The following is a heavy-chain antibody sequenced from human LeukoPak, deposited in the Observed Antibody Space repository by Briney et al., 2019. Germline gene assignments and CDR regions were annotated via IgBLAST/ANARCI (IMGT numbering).Heavy chain of an antibody. V-gene: IGHV3-30*02. J-gene: IGHJ4*02. D-gene: IGHD6-13*01. CDR1: GFTFSSYG. Sequence: PGGSLRLSCAASGFTFSSYGMHWVRQAPGKGLEWVAFIRYDGSNKYYADSVKGRFTISRDNSKNTLYLQMNSLRAEDTAVYYCATDRGSSWYHLDYWGQGTLVTVSS. CDR3: ATDRGSSWYHLDY. CDR2: IRYDGSNK.